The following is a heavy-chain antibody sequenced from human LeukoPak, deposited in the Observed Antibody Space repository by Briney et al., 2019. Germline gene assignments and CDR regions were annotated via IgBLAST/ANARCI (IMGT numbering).Heavy chain of an antibody. Sequence: PGGSLRLSCAASGFTFSSYWMHWVRQAPGKELVWVSRINSDGSSTSYADSVKGRFTISRDNAKNTLYLQMNSLRAEDTAVYYCARVTAHSRPGAFDIWGQGTMVTVSS. D-gene: IGHD3-22*01. J-gene: IGHJ3*02. CDR1: GFTFSSYW. V-gene: IGHV3-74*01. CDR3: ARVTAHSRPGAFDI. CDR2: INSDGSST.